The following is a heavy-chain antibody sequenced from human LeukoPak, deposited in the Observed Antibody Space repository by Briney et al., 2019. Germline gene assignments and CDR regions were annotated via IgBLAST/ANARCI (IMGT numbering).Heavy chain of an antibody. CDR2: ISHSGNT. CDR1: GGSFCGYY. J-gene: IGHJ5*02. Sequence: SESLSLTCAQHGGSFCGYYWSWIRQTPGKGLEWIGEISHSGNTNYTPALKSPVTITVDTSKHQFSLSPSPVTGADTAVYYCARGRYCSGGSCNSWYYWFDPWGQGTLVTVSS. V-gene: IGHV4-34*01. CDR3: ARGRYCSGGSCNSWYYWFDP. D-gene: IGHD2-15*01.